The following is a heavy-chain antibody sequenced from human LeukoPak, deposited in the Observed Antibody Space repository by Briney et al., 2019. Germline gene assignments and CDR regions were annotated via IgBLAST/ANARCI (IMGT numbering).Heavy chain of an antibody. V-gene: IGHV4-59*01. Sequence: PSETLSLACTVSGGSISSYYWSWIRQPPGKGLEWIGYIYYSGSTNYNPSLNSRVTISVDTSTNQFSLKLSSVTAADTAVYYCARGYSSGWYYFDYWGQGTLVTVSS. J-gene: IGHJ4*02. D-gene: IGHD6-19*01. CDR2: IYYSGST. CDR3: ARGYSSGWYYFDY. CDR1: GGSISSYY.